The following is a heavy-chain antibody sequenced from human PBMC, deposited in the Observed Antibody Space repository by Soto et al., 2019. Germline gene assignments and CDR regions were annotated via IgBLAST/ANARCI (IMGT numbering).Heavy chain of an antibody. CDR1: GDSMSSGDYY. Sequence: QVQLQESGPGLVKPSQTLSLTCTVSGDSMSSGDYYWSWLRQPPGKGLEWIGYIYYSEITNYNPSLKSRVTLSADRSKNQFSLQLSSVPAADTAVYYCARQYGGYEYYFDYWGQGTLVTVSS. CDR3: ARQYGGYEYYFDY. D-gene: IGHD5-12*01. CDR2: IYYSEIT. V-gene: IGHV4-30-4*01. J-gene: IGHJ4*02.